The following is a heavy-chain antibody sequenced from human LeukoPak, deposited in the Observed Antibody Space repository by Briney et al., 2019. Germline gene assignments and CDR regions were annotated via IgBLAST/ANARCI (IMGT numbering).Heavy chain of an antibody. CDR1: GYTFTNYA. D-gene: IGHD6-13*01. J-gene: IGHJ5*02. CDR3: ARXXYGAXEGIGSSLVWLDP. Sequence: GASVKVSCKASGYTFTNYAMNWVRQVPGQGLEWMGWIDTXTGNPTYAQGFTXXFVFSLDASVNTAYLQINSLKSEDTAVYYCARXXYGAXEGIGSSLVWLDPWGQGTLVTVSS. V-gene: IGHV7-4-1*02. CDR2: IDTXTGNP.